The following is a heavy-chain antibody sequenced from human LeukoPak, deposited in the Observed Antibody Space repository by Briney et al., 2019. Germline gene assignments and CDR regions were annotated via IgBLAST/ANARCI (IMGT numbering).Heavy chain of an antibody. CDR3: ARMYYYESSYHYFFDY. D-gene: IGHD3-22*01. Sequence: SETLSLTCSVSGGSISSYYWSWIRQPPGKGLEWIAHITYSGSTKYNPSLKSRVTTSVDTSKNQFSLQLSSVTAADTAVYYCARMYYYESSYHYFFDYWGQGTLVPVSS. CDR2: ITYSGST. V-gene: IGHV4-59*01. CDR1: GGSISSYY. J-gene: IGHJ4*02.